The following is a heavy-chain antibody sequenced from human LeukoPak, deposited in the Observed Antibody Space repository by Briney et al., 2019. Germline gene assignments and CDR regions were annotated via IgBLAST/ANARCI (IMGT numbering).Heavy chain of an antibody. J-gene: IGHJ5*02. V-gene: IGHV1-2*02. CDR3: AREGAAAEDVNWFDP. CDR1: GYTFTGYY. Sequence: ASVKVSCKASGYTFTGYYMHWVRQAPGQGLEWMGWINPNSGGTHYAQKFQDRVTMTRDTSISTAYMELNSLRSDDTAVYYCAREGAAAEDVNWFDPWGQGTLVTVSS. CDR2: INPNSGGT. D-gene: IGHD6-25*01.